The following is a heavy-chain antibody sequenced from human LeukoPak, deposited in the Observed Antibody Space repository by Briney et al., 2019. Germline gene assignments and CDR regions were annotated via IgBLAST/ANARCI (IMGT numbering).Heavy chain of an antibody. D-gene: IGHD2-21*02. CDR2: MKQDGSEK. J-gene: IGHJ4*02. CDR3: ARDRCHGDCYYFDS. V-gene: IGHV3-7*01. CDR1: GFTFSSYW. Sequence: GGSLRLSCAASGFTFSSYWMTWVRQAPGKGLEWLANMKQDGSEKYYVDSVKGRFTISRDNSKNSLYLQMNSLRAEDTAVYYCARDRCHGDCYYFDSWGQGTLVTVSS.